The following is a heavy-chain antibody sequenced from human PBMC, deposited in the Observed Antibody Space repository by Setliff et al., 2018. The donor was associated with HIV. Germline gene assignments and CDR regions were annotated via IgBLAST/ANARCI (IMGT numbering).Heavy chain of an antibody. V-gene: IGHV3-15*04. CDR3: ATGGPYYDFLSGYYTHFDS. Sequence: GGSLRLSCAASGFIFSNAWMNWVRQAPGKGLEWVGRIEIKTDGGTTDYAAPVKGRFSISRDDSKDMLYLQMNSLKTEDTAVYYCATGGPYYDFLSGYYTHFDSWGQGTLVTVSS. CDR2: IEIKTDGGTT. J-gene: IGHJ4*02. D-gene: IGHD3-3*01. CDR1: GFIFSNAW.